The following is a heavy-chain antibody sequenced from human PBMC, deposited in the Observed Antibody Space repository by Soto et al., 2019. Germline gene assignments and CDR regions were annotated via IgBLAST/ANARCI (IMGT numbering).Heavy chain of an antibody. V-gene: IGHV4-59*01. CDR3: ARDEYSYGYVGWFDP. CDR1: GGSISSYY. J-gene: IGHJ5*02. Sequence: LSLTCTVSGGSISSYYWSWIRQPPGKGLEWIGYIYYSGSTNYNPSLKSRVTISVDTSKNQFSLKLSSVTAADTAVYYCARDEYSYGYVGWFDPWGQGTLVTSPQ. D-gene: IGHD5-18*01. CDR2: IYYSGST.